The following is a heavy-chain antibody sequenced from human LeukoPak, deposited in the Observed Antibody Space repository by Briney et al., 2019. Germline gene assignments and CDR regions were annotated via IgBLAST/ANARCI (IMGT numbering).Heavy chain of an antibody. CDR1: GGSISSSSYY. J-gene: IGHJ6*03. CDR3: ARAAGSSARHYYYYYYMDV. Sequence: SETLSLTCTVSGGSISSSSYYWGWIRQPPGKGLEWIGSIYYSGSTYYNPSLRSRVTISVDTSKNQFSLKLSSVTAADTAVYYCARAAGSSARHYYYYYYMDVWGKGTTVTVSS. CDR2: IYYSGST. V-gene: IGHV4-39*07. D-gene: IGHD3-10*01.